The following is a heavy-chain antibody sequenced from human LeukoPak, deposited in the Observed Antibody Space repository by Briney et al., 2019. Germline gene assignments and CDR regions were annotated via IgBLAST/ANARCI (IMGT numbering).Heavy chain of an antibody. CDR2: ITAGHYPT. D-gene: IGHD4-17*01. Sequence: GGSLRLSCAPSGFSFSSFAMTWVRQAPGKGLGWVSSITAGHYPTYNTDSVKGRFTISRDNSKNTLYLQMNSLRADDTAVYYCTKDPNGDYVGAFDPCGQGTLVTVSS. CDR3: TKDPNGDYVGAFDP. J-gene: IGHJ5*02. CDR1: GFSFSSFA. V-gene: IGHV3-23*01.